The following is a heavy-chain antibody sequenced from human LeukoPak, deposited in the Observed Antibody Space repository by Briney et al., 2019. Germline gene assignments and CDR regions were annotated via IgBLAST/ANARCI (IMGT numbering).Heavy chain of an antibody. Sequence: GGSLRLSCAASGFTFSSYGMHWVRQAPGKGLEWVAFIRYDGSNKYYADSVKGRFTISRDNSKNTLYLQMNSLRAEDTAVYYCAKDTENYCSSTSCYGLDYWGQGTLVTVSS. CDR3: AKDTENYCSSTSCYGLDY. CDR1: GFTFSSYG. V-gene: IGHV3-30*02. D-gene: IGHD2-2*01. CDR2: IRYDGSNK. J-gene: IGHJ4*02.